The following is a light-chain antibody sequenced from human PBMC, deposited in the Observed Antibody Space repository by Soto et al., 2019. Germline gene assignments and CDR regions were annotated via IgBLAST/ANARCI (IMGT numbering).Light chain of an antibody. CDR2: EVS. J-gene: IGLJ1*01. CDR1: SSDVGSYNL. CDR3: CSYAGSSTLYV. V-gene: IGLV2-23*02. Sequence: QSVLTQPASVSGSPGQSITISCTGTSSDVGSYNLVSWYQQHPGKAPKLMIYEVSKRPSGVSNHFSGSKSGNTASLIISGLQAEDEADYYCCSYAGSSTLYVFGTGTKVTVL.